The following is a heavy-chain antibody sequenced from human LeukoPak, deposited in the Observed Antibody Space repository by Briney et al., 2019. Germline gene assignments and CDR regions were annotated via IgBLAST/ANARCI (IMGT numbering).Heavy chain of an antibody. D-gene: IGHD3-9*01. V-gene: IGHV1-18*01. Sequence: GASVKVSCKASGYTFTSYGISWVRQAPGQGLEWMGWISAYNGNTNYAQKLQGRVTMTTDTSTSTAYMELRSLRSDDTAVYYCARNSGVLRYFDSSINWFDPWGQGTLVTVSS. J-gene: IGHJ5*02. CDR2: ISAYNGNT. CDR1: GYTFTSYG. CDR3: ARNSGVLRYFDSSINWFDP.